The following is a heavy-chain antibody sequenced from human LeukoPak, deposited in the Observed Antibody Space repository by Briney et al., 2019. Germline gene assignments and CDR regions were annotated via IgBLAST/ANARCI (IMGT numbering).Heavy chain of an antibody. CDR3: ARDPPKYSSSWYFNFDN. CDR2: INPHSGGT. CDR1: GYTFTDYY. J-gene: IGHJ4*02. D-gene: IGHD6-13*01. Sequence: ASVKVSCKASGYTFTDYYINWVRQAPGQGLEWMGWINPHSGGTNYAQKFRGRVTVTRDTSIMTAYMDLSSLTSDDTAVYYCARDPPKYSSSWYFNFDNWGQGTLVTVS. V-gene: IGHV1-2*02.